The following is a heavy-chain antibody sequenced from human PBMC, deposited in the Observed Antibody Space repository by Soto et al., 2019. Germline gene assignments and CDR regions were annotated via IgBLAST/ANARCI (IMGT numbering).Heavy chain of an antibody. CDR1: GFTFSSYA. J-gene: IGHJ4*02. CDR2: ISYDGSNK. V-gene: IGHV3-30-3*01. CDR3: ARDLDYYDSSGYY. Sequence: QVQLVESGGGVVQPGRSLRLSCAASGFTFSSYAMHWVRQAPGKGLEWVAVISYDGSNKYYADSVKGRFTISSDNSKNTLYLQMNSLRAEDTAVYYFARDLDYYDSSGYYWGQGTLVTVSS. D-gene: IGHD3-22*01.